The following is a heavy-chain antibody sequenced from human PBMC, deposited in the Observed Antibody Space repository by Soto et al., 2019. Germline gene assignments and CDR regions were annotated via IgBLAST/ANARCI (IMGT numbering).Heavy chain of an antibody. D-gene: IGHD3-22*01. CDR1: GGTFSSYA. CDR3: ERGFPDHTYYYDSSGYYNVGGFDY. Sequence: QVQLVQSGAEVKKPGSSVKVSCKASGGTFSSYAISWVRQAPGQGLEWMGGIIPIFGTANYAQKFQGRVTITADESASTAYMELSSLRAEDTAVYYCERGFPDHTYYYDSSGYYNVGGFDYWGQGTLVTVSS. V-gene: IGHV1-69*01. CDR2: IIPIFGTA. J-gene: IGHJ4*02.